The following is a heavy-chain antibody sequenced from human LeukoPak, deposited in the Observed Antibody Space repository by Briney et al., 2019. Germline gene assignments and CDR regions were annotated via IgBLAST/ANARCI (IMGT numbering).Heavy chain of an antibody. Sequence: SETLSLTCAVCGGSFSGYYWSWIRQPPGKGLEWIGEINHSGSTNYNPSLKSRVTISVDTSKNQFSLKLSSVTAADTAVYYCARGSDSMVRGVIRYFDYWGQGTLVTVSS. CDR1: GGSFSGYY. V-gene: IGHV4-34*01. D-gene: IGHD3-10*01. CDR3: ARGSDSMVRGVIRYFDY. CDR2: INHSGST. J-gene: IGHJ4*02.